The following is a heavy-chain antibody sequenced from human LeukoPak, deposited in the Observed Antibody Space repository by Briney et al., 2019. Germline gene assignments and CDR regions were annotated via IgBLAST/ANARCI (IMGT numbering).Heavy chain of an antibody. Sequence: GGSLRLSCAASGFTVSSNYMSWVRQAPGKGLDWVSVIYSDGSTYYADSVKGRFTISRDNSKNTLYLQMNSLRAEDTAVYYCARDYYDSSGYYYGAYWGQGTLVTVSS. CDR1: GFTVSSNY. D-gene: IGHD3-22*01. V-gene: IGHV3-53*01. J-gene: IGHJ4*02. CDR2: IYSDGST. CDR3: ARDYYDSSGYYYGAY.